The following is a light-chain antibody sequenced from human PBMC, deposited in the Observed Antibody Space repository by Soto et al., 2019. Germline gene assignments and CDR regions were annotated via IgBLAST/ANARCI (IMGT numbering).Light chain of an antibody. CDR3: KSYAGSNTYV. CDR1: KSDIGVYDF. Sequence: HSVLTQPPSASGSPGQSVTISCTGTKSDIGVYDFVSWYQHHPGKAPRLIIYEVVQRPSGVPDRFSGSKSGNTASLTVSGLQAADEADYFCKSYAGSNTYVFGSGTKVTVL. CDR2: EVV. J-gene: IGLJ1*01. V-gene: IGLV2-8*01.